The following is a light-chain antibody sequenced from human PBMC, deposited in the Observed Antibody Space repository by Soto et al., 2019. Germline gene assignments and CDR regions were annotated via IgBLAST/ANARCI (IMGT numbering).Light chain of an antibody. CDR1: SSDVGGYNY. CDR2: DVS. V-gene: IGLV2-14*01. CDR3: SSYTSSPRV. Sequence: QSVLTQPASVSGSPGQSITISCTGTSSDVGGYNYVSWYQQHPGKAPKLMIYDVSNRPSGVSNRFSGSKSGNTASLIISGLQAEDEADYYCSSYTSSPRVFGTGTKVTVL. J-gene: IGLJ1*01.